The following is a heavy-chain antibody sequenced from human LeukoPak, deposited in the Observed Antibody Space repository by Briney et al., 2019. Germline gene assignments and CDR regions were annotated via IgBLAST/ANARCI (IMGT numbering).Heavy chain of an antibody. J-gene: IGHJ4*02. Sequence: PGGSLRLSCAASGFTFSSYSMNWVRQAPGKGLEWVSSISSSSSYKYYADSVKGRFTISRDNAKNSLYLQMNSLRAEDTAVYYCARDSRRVAGFDYWGQGTLVTVPS. V-gene: IGHV3-21*01. CDR1: GFTFSSYS. CDR3: ARDSRRVAGFDY. CDR2: ISSSSSYK. D-gene: IGHD6-19*01.